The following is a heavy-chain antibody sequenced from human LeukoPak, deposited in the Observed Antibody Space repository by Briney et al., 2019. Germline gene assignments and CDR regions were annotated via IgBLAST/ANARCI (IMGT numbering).Heavy chain of an antibody. D-gene: IGHD2-21*02. CDR2: IYSGGST. CDR3: ARVSRCGGDCYTYFDY. J-gene: IGHJ4*02. Sequence: GGSLRLXCAASGFTVSSNYMTWVRQAPGKGLEWVSVIYSGGSTYYADSVKGRFTISRDNSKNTLYLQMNSLRAEDTAVYYCARVSRCGGDCYTYFDYWGQGTLVTVSS. CDR1: GFTVSSNY. V-gene: IGHV3-53*01.